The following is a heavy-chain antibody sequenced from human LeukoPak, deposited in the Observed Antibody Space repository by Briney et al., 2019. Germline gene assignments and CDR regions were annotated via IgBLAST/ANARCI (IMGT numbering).Heavy chain of an antibody. CDR3: ARDSGYYGSGSYFDY. J-gene: IGHJ4*02. CDR2: IYHSGST. D-gene: IGHD3-10*01. CDR1: GGTISSGGYS. V-gene: IGHV4-30-2*01. Sequence: PSETLSLTCAVSGGTISSGGYSWSWIRQPPGKGLEWIGYIYHSGSTYYNPSLKSRVTISVDRSKNQFSLKLSSVTAADTAVYYCARDSGYYGSGSYFDYWGQGTLVTVSS.